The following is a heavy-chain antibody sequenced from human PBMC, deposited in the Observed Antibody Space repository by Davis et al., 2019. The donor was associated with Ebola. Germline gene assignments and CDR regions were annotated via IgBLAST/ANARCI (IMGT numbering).Heavy chain of an antibody. V-gene: IGHV4-34*01. D-gene: IGHD2-2*01. J-gene: IGHJ4*02. CDR2: INHSGST. CDR3: AGEKFDILVVPGAKESCSVRGGIDY. Sequence: MPSETLSLTCAVYGGSFSGFCWSWIRQPPGKGLEWIGEINHSGSTTYNPSFKSRLTITVDSSKNQSSLKLSSVTAADTAVYYCAGEKFDILVVPGAKESCSVRGGIDYWGQGTLVTVSS. CDR1: GGSFSGFC.